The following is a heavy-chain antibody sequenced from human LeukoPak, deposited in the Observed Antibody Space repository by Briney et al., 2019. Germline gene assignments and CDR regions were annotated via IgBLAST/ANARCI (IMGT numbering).Heavy chain of an antibody. Sequence: QTGGSLRLSCAASGFTFSSYGMHWVRQAPGKGLEWVSYISSSGSTIYYADSVKGRFTISRDNAKNSLYLQMNSLRAEDTAVYYCASGIVVVPAEVYYYYYYMDVWGKGTTVTVSS. CDR3: ASGIVVVPAEVYYYYYYMDV. CDR1: GFTFSSYG. J-gene: IGHJ6*03. V-gene: IGHV3-48*04. CDR2: ISSSGSTI. D-gene: IGHD2-2*01.